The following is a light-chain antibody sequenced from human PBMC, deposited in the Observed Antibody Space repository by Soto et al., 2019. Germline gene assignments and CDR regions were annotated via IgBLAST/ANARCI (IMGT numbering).Light chain of an antibody. CDR2: DAS. Sequence: EIVLTQSPPTLSLSPGERNTLSCRASQTVSNYLLWYQQKPGQAPRLLIYDASNRATGIPARFSGSGSGTDFTLTISSLESEDFAIYYCQQRSNWPTFGQGTRLEI. V-gene: IGKV3-11*01. J-gene: IGKJ5*01. CDR3: QQRSNWPT. CDR1: QTVSNY.